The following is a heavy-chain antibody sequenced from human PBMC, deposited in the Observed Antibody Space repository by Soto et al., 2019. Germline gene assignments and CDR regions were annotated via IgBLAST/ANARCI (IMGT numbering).Heavy chain of an antibody. CDR2: IYYSGST. D-gene: IGHD1-1*01. CDR1: GGSISSGGYY. J-gene: IGHJ4*02. V-gene: IGHV4-31*03. CDR3: ARWPQLETRFDY. Sequence: ASETLSLTCTVSGGSISSGGYYWGWIRQHPGKGLEWIGYIYYSGSTYYNPSLKSRVTISVDTSKNQFSLKLSSVTAADTAVYYCARWPQLETRFDYWGQGTLVTVSS.